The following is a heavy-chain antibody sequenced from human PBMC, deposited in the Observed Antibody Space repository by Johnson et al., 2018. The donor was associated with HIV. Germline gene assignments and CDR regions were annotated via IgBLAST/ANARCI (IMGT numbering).Heavy chain of an antibody. CDR3: SKTYYYDSSGSRAFDI. J-gene: IGHJ3*02. Sequence: QVQLVESGGGVVQPGGSLRLSCAASGFTFSNYGMHWVRQAPGKGLEWVAFIRYDGSNKYYADSVKGRFTISRDNSNNPLYLQRNSLRADDTAVYYCSKTYYYDSSGSRAFDIWGQGTMVTVSS. CDR1: GFTFSNYG. CDR2: IRYDGSNK. D-gene: IGHD3-22*01. V-gene: IGHV3-30*02.